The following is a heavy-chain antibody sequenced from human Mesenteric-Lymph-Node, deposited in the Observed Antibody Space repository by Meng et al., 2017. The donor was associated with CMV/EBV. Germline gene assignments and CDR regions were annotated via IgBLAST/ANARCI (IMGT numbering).Heavy chain of an antibody. V-gene: IGHV3-21*01. CDR1: GFTFSSYS. Sequence: GESLKISCAASGFTFSSYSMNWVRQAPGKGLEWVSSISSSSSYIYYADSVKGRFTISRDNSKSTLDLQMKSLTPEDTAVYYCARDTNYRDSSGYYYDVFDIWGQGTMVTVSS. D-gene: IGHD3-22*01. J-gene: IGHJ3*02. CDR3: ARDTNYRDSSGYYYDVFDI. CDR2: ISSSSSYI.